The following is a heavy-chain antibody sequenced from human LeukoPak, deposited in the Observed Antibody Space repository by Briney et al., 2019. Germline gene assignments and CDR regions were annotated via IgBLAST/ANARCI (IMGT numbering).Heavy chain of an antibody. CDR1: GGSISSSVFY. Sequence: SETLSLTCTVSGGSISSSVFYWGWVRQPPGKRLEWVGSISFSGGTYQTPSLKSRVTISVDTSKNQFSLKLTSVTAADTAVYYCARHSYYYNSGTYFFDYWGQGTLVTVSS. CDR2: ISFSGGT. V-gene: IGHV4-39*01. CDR3: ARHSYYYNSGTYFFDY. J-gene: IGHJ4*02. D-gene: IGHD3-10*01.